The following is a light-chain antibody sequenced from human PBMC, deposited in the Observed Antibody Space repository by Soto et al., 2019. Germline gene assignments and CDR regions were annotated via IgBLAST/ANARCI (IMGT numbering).Light chain of an antibody. J-gene: IGKJ4*01. CDR3: QQRSNWPST. CDR1: QSVSSY. Sequence: EIVLTQSPATLSLSPGERATLSCRASQSVSSYLAWYQQKPGQAPRLLIYDASNRATGIPARFSGSGSGTDFALTISSLEPEDLAVYYCQQRSNWPSTVGGGTKVEIK. CDR2: DAS. V-gene: IGKV3-11*01.